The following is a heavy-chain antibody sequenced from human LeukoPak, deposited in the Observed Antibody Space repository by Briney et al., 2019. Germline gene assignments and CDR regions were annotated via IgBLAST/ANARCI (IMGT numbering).Heavy chain of an antibody. Sequence: HPGGSLRLSCAAAGFTFSSYSMNWVRQAPGKGLEWVSYISSSSSTIYYADSVKGRFTISRDNAKNSLYLQMNSLRAEDTAVYYCGRGIVSSSSWYGGAFDIWGQGTMVTVSS. D-gene: IGHD6-13*01. CDR3: GRGIVSSSSWYGGAFDI. CDR2: ISSSSSTI. J-gene: IGHJ3*02. V-gene: IGHV3-48*01. CDR1: GFTFSSYS.